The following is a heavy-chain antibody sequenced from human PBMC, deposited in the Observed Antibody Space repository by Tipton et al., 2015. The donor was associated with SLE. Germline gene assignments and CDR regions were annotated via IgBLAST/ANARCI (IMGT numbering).Heavy chain of an antibody. D-gene: IGHD3-10*01. Sequence: FLRLSCAASGFTFSNYGMHWVRQAPGKGLEWVAVISYDESNKFYADSVKGRFTISRDNSKNTLYLQMSSLRAEDTALYYCARVGLDYWGQGTLVTVSS. CDR1: GFTFSNYG. CDR2: ISYDESNK. V-gene: IGHV3-30*03. J-gene: IGHJ4*02. CDR3: ARVGLDY.